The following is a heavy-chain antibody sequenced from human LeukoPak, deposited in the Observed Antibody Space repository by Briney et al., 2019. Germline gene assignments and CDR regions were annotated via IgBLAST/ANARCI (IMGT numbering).Heavy chain of an antibody. J-gene: IGHJ4*02. V-gene: IGHV1-69*13. Sequence: SVKVSCKASGGTFRTYAISWVRQAPGQGLEWMGGIIPIFGTANYAQKFQGRVTITAGESTSAAYMELSSLRSEDTAVYYCARDFSSWYERPHTGFDYWGQGTLVTVSS. CDR2: IIPIFGTA. CDR1: GGTFRTYA. CDR3: ARDFSSWYERPHTGFDY. D-gene: IGHD6-13*01.